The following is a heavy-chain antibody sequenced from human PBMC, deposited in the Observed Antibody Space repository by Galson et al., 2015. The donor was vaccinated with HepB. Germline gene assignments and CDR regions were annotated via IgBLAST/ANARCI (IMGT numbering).Heavy chain of an antibody. CDR1: GFIFNSYG. V-gene: IGHV3-23*01. Sequence: SLRLSCAASGFIFNSYGMTRAPQAPGKGLEWASVITGYGDMPSYAEAVKGRFTISRDNSKNTLYLQMNSLRVEDTAVYYCAKILGWSATDYWGQGILVTVSS. D-gene: IGHD3-3*01. CDR2: ITGYGDMP. CDR3: AKILGWSATDY. J-gene: IGHJ4*02.